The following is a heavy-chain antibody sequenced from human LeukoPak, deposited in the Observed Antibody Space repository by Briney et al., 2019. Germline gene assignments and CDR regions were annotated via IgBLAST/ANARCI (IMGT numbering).Heavy chain of an antibody. J-gene: IGHJ3*02. CDR3: ARSSSGWYPENDAFDI. CDR2: INPNSGGT. CDR1: GYTFTGYY. Sequence: GASVKVSCKASGYTFTGYYMHWVRQAPGQGLEWMGWINPNSGGTNYAQKFQGRVTMTRDTSISTAYMELSRLRSDDTAVYYCARSSSGWYPENDAFDIWGQGTMVTVSS. V-gene: IGHV1-2*02. D-gene: IGHD6-19*01.